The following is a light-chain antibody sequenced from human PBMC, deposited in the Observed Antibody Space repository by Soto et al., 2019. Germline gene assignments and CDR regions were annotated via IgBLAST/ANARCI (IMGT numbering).Light chain of an antibody. V-gene: IGKV1-33*01. Sequence: DIQMTPSPSSLSSSVGDRVTITCQASQDISNYLNWYQQKPGKAPKLLIYDASNLETGVPSRFSGSGSGTDFTFTISSLQPEDIATYYCQQYDNLPLTFGRGTKVDI. CDR1: QDISNY. J-gene: IGKJ4*01. CDR2: DAS. CDR3: QQYDNLPLT.